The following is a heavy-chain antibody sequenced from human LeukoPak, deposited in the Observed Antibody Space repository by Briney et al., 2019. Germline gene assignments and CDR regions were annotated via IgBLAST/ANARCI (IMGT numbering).Heavy chain of an antibody. CDR1: GDSVSSNSAA. J-gene: IGHJ4*02. V-gene: IGHV6-1*01. D-gene: IGHD1-7*01. Sequence: HSQTLSLTCAISGDSVSSNSAAWNWIRQSPSRGLEWLGRTYYRSKWYSDYAVSLRSRISINPDTSKNRFSLQLNSVTPEGTAVYYCARGVFVPRRDKLPRSDFDYWGQGTLVTVSS. CDR2: TYYRSKWYS. CDR3: ARGVFVPRRDKLPRSDFDY.